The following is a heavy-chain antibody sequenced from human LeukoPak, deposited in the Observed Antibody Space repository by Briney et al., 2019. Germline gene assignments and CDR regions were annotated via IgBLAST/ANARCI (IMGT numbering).Heavy chain of an antibody. Sequence: PSGTLSLTCAVSGGSISSSNWWSWVRQPPGKGLEWIGEINHSGNINYNPSLKRRVTISVDTSKNQFSLKLSSVTAADTAVYYCARRARYYYGSGSQIYYFYYHMDVWGKGTTVTISS. CDR2: INHSGNI. J-gene: IGHJ6*03. V-gene: IGHV4-4*02. CDR1: GGSISSSNW. D-gene: IGHD3-10*01. CDR3: ARRARYYYGSGSQIYYFYYHMDV.